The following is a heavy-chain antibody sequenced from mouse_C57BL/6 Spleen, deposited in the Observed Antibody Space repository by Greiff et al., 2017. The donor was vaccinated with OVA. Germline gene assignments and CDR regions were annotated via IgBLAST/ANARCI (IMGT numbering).Heavy chain of an antibody. J-gene: IGHJ4*01. Sequence: EVQLVESGGGLVQPGGSLKLSCAASGFTFSDYYMYWVRQTPEKRLEWVAYISNGGGSTYYPDTVKGRFTISRDNAKNTLYLQMSRLKSEDTAMYYCARHSSSYDYYAMDYWGQGTSVTVSS. CDR2: ISNGGGST. V-gene: IGHV5-12*01. CDR3: ARHSSSYDYYAMDY. CDR1: GFTFSDYY. D-gene: IGHD1-1*01.